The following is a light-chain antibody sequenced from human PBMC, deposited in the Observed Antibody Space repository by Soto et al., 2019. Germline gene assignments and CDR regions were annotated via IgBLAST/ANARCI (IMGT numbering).Light chain of an antibody. Sequence: ATQLTQSPSSLSASVGDTVNISCRASQDIRNELGWYQQKAGRAPTLLIYLASNLQSGVPRRFSGSGSGTEVTLTISSLQPEDFSTYYCLRDNNYPLTFGAGTRV. CDR1: QDIRNE. CDR2: LAS. V-gene: IGKV1-6*02. CDR3: LRDNNYPLT. J-gene: IGKJ4*01.